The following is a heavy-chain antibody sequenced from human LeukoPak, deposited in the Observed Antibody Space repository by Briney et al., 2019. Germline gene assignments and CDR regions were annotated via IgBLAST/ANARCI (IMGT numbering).Heavy chain of an antibody. D-gene: IGHD3-10*01. Sequence: SETLSLTCTVSGGSISSSSYYWGWLRQPPGKGLEWIGSIYYSGSTYYNPSLKSRVTISVDTSKNQFSLKLSSVTAADTAVYYCARDGYMVRGFDYWGQGTLVTVSS. CDR3: ARDGYMVRGFDY. V-gene: IGHV4-39*07. CDR2: IYYSGST. CDR1: GGSISSSSYY. J-gene: IGHJ4*02.